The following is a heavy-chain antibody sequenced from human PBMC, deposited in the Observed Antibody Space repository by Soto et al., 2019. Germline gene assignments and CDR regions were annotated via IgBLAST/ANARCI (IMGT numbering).Heavy chain of an antibody. CDR2: IYHSGST. CDR3: AREKSDYVWGSYLDY. Sequence: PSETLSLTCTVSGGSISSSSYYWGWIRQPPGKGLEWIGSIYHSGSTYYNPSLKSRVTISVDTSKNQFSLKLSSVTAADTAVYYCAREKSDYVWGSYLDYWGQGTLVTVSS. CDR1: GGSISSSSYY. D-gene: IGHD3-16*02. J-gene: IGHJ4*02. V-gene: IGHV4-39*07.